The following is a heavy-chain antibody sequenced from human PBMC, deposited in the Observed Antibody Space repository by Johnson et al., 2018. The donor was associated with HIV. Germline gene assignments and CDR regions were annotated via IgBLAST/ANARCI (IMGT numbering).Heavy chain of an antibody. CDR2: INSDGGTT. D-gene: IGHD1-26*01. CDR3: AKSWHSGSLYDAFHI. Sequence: VQLVESGGGLVQPGGSLRLSCTASGFTLSLFAMHWVRQAPGKGLEYVSGINSDGGTTEYVNSVKGRFTISRDNSKNTLYLQMGSLRIEDGAVYYCAKSWHSGSLYDAFHIWGQGTMVTVSS. CDR1: GFTLSLFA. J-gene: IGHJ3*02. V-gene: IGHV3-64*01.